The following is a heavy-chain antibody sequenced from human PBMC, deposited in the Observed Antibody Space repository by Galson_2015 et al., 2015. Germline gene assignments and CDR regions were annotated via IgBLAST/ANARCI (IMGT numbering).Heavy chain of an antibody. CDR2: MNPNSGNT. CDR3: ARGFPRSGHYDILTPPDS. V-gene: IGHV1-8*01. Sequence: SLKVSCKASGYTFTSYDINWVRQATGQGLEWMGWMNPNSGNTGYAQKFQGRVTMTRNTSISTAYMELSSLRSEDTAVYYCARGFPRSGHYDILTPPDSWGQGTLVTVSS. J-gene: IGHJ4*02. D-gene: IGHD3-9*01. CDR1: GYTFTSYD.